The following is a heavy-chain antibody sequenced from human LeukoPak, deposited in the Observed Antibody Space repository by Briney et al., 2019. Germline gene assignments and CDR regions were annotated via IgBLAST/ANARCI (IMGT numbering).Heavy chain of an antibody. D-gene: IGHD2-2*02. V-gene: IGHV3-23*01. CDR3: AKDLRYCSSTSCYIPDAFDI. J-gene: IGHJ3*02. CDR2: ISGSGGST. Sequence: GGSLRLSCAASEFPFSSYGMSWVRQAPGKGLEWVSAISGSGGSTYYADSVKGRFTISRDNSKNTLYLQMNSLRAEDTAVYYCAKDLRYCSSTSCYIPDAFDIWGQGTMVTVSS. CDR1: EFPFSSYG.